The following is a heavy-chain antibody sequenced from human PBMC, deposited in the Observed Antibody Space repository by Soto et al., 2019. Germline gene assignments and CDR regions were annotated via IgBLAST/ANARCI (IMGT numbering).Heavy chain of an antibody. CDR2: ISGSGGST. Sequence: GGSLRLSCAASGFTFSSYAMSWVRQAPGKGLEWVSAISGSGGSTYYADSVKGRFTISRDNSKNTLYLQMNSLRAEDTAVYYCAKPAEGLFGQQLVIIPFDYWGQGTLVTVSS. CDR3: AKPAEGLFGQQLVIIPFDY. V-gene: IGHV3-23*01. CDR1: GFTFSSYA. D-gene: IGHD6-13*01. J-gene: IGHJ4*02.